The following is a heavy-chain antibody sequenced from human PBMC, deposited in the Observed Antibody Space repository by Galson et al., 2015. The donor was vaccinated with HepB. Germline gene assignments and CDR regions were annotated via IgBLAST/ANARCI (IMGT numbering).Heavy chain of an antibody. CDR3: ARGRGIVGAPVGY. V-gene: IGHV1-3*01. J-gene: IGHJ4*02. CDR1: GYTFTSYA. D-gene: IGHD1-26*01. Sequence: SVKVSCKASGYTFTSYAMHWVRQAPGQRLEWMGWINAGNGNTKYSQKFQGRVTITRDTSASTAYMELSSLRSEDTAVYYCARGRGIVGAPVGYWGQGTLVTVSS. CDR2: INAGNGNT.